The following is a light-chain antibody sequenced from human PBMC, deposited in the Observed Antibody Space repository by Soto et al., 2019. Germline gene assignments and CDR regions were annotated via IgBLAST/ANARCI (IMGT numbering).Light chain of an antibody. CDR2: GAS. CDR3: QQYGSMPRT. Sequence: EIVLTQSPDTLSLSPGDGATLSCRASQTVGNNYLAWYQLRPGQAPRLLIYGASRRATGIPDRFSGSGSGADFTLIIGRVEPEDFAVYYCQQYGSMPRTFGQGTKVEIK. J-gene: IGKJ1*01. V-gene: IGKV3-20*01. CDR1: QTVGNNY.